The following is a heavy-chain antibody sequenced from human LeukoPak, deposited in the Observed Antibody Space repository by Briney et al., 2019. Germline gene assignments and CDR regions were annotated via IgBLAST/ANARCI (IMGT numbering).Heavy chain of an antibody. J-gene: IGHJ5*02. CDR1: GFTFSSYS. CDR3: ARDRLIDGYNKNWFDP. CDR2: ISSSSSYI. V-gene: IGHV3-21*01. D-gene: IGHD5-24*01. Sequence: GGSLRLSCAASGFTFSSYSTNWVRQAPGKGLEWVSSISSSSSYIYYADSVKGRFTISRDNAKNSLYLQMNSLRAEDTAVYYCARDRLIDGYNKNWFDPWGQGTLVTVSS.